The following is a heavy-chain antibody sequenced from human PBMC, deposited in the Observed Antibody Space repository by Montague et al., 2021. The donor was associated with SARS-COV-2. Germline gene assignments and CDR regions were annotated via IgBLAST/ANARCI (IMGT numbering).Heavy chain of an antibody. D-gene: IGHD3-10*01. J-gene: IGHJ6*02. Sequence: PALVKPTQTLTLTCTFSGFSLSTSGMCVSWIRQPPGKALEWLALIDWDDDKYYSTSLKTRLTISKDTSKNQVVLTMINMDPVDTATYHCARIREGPYGSGPDYYYYCGMDVWGQGTTVTVSS. CDR2: IDWDDDK. CDR1: GFSLSTSGMC. CDR3: ARIREGPYGSGPDYYYYCGMDV. V-gene: IGHV2-70*01.